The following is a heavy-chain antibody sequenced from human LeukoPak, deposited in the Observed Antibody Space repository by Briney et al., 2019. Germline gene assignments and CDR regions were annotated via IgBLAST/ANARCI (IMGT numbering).Heavy chain of an antibody. CDR1: GYTFTNFH. CDR2: INPSGGST. J-gene: IGHJ6*02. CDR3: ASVYKYAMDV. Sequence: ASVKVSCKASGYTFTNFHTHWVRQAPGQELEWMAIINPSGGSTSHAQKFQGRVTMTRDTSASTVYMELSGLRSEDTAVYYCASVYKYAMDVWGQGTTVTVSS. V-gene: IGHV1-46*01.